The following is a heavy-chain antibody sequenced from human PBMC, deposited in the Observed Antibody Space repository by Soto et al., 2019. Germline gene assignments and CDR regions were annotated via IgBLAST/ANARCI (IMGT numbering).Heavy chain of an antibody. CDR3: ARRPLVRGIIPYYFDS. Sequence: QLQLQESGPGLVKPSETLSLTCTVSGGSINNSSFYWGWVRPPPGKRLEWIGSIYYSGSAYYNPSLKRRLTISVDTSKNQFSLNLSSVPAADTAVYFCARRPLVRGIIPYYFDSWGQGTLVTVSS. V-gene: IGHV4-39*01. J-gene: IGHJ4*02. CDR2: IYYSGSA. CDR1: GGSINNSSFY. D-gene: IGHD3-10*01.